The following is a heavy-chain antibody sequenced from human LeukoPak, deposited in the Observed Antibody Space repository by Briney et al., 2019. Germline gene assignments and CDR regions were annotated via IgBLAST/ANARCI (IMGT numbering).Heavy chain of an antibody. Sequence: SVKVSCKASGGTFSSYAISWVRQAPGQGLEWMGGIIPIFGTGNYAQRFQGRVTITADESTSTAYMELGSLRSEDTAVYYCGGGGGDYGVIRYFQHWGQGTLVTVSS. J-gene: IGHJ1*01. CDR3: GGGGGDYGVIRYFQH. CDR2: IIPIFGTG. D-gene: IGHD4-17*01. V-gene: IGHV1-69*01. CDR1: GGTFSSYA.